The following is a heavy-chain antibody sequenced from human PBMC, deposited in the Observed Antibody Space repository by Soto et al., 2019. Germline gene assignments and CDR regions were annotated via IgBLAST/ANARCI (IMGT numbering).Heavy chain of an antibody. Sequence: SETLSLTCTVSGGSISSYYWSWIRQPPGKGLEWIGYIYYSGSTNYNPSLKSRVTISVDTSKNQFSLKLSSVTAADTAVYYCARDTWIQDYYYMDVWGKGTTVTVSS. J-gene: IGHJ6*03. CDR1: GGSISSYY. D-gene: IGHD5-18*01. CDR3: ARDTWIQDYYYMDV. V-gene: IGHV4-59*01. CDR2: IYYSGST.